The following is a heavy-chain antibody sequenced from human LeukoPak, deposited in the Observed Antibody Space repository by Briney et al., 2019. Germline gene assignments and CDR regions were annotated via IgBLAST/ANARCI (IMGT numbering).Heavy chain of an antibody. J-gene: IGHJ3*02. CDR1: GFTFDDYA. CDR2: ISWNSGSI. D-gene: IGHD3-10*01. CDR3: ARVLGSARSSRNAFDI. V-gene: IGHV3-9*01. Sequence: PGGSLRLSCAASGFTFDDYAMHWVRQAPGKGLEWVSGISWNSGSIGYADSVKGRFTISRDNAKNSLYLQMNSLRAEDTALYYCARVLGSARSSRNAFDIWGQGTMVTVSS.